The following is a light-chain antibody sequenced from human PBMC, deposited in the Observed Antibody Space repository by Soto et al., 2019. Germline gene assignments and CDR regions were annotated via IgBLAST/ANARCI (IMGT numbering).Light chain of an antibody. Sequence: EIVLTQSPATLSLSPGERATLSCGASQSISSYLAWYQQKPGQAPRLLIYDGSNRATGIPARFSGSGSETDFTLTISSLEPEDFAPYYCQQRRSWPLTFGGGTKVEIK. CDR1: QSISSY. J-gene: IGKJ4*01. CDR2: DGS. V-gene: IGKV3-11*01. CDR3: QQRRSWPLT.